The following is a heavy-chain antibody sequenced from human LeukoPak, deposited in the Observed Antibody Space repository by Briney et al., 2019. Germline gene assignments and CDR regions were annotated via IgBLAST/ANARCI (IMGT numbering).Heavy chain of an antibody. V-gene: IGHV3-11*04. J-gene: IGHJ5*02. CDR2: ISSSGSTI. CDR3: ARDIAAARGWFDP. Sequence: GGSLRLSCAASGFTFSDYYMSWIRQAPGKGLEWVSYISSSGSTIYYAYSVKGRFTITRDNAKNSLYLQMNSLRAEDTAVYYCARDIAAARGWFDPWGQGTLVTVSS. CDR1: GFTFSDYY. D-gene: IGHD6-13*01.